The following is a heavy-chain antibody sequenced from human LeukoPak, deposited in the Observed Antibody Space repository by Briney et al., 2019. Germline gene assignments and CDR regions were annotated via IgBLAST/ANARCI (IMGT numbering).Heavy chain of an antibody. V-gene: IGHV3-21*01. CDR1: GFTFSSYS. D-gene: IGHD3-22*01. J-gene: IGHJ4*02. CDR2: ISSSSSYI. CDR3: ARQRGYYSEAGY. Sequence: TGGSLRLSCAASGFTFSSYSMNWVRQAPGKGLEWVSSISSSSSYIYYADSVKGRFTISRDNAKNSLYLQMNSLRAEDTAVYYCARQRGYYSEAGYWGQGTLVTVSS.